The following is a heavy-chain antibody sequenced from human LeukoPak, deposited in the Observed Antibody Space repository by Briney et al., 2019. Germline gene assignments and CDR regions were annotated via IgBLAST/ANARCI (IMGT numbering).Heavy chain of an antibody. Sequence: GASVKVSCKASGGTFSSYAISWVRQAPGQGLEWMGGIIPIFGTANYAQKFQGRVTITADKSTSTAYMELSSLRSEDTAVYYCARDKAENWNFRGVTAFDIWGQGTMVTVSS. CDR1: GGTFSSYA. V-gene: IGHV1-69*06. J-gene: IGHJ3*02. CDR2: IIPIFGTA. CDR3: ARDKAENWNFRGVTAFDI. D-gene: IGHD1-7*01.